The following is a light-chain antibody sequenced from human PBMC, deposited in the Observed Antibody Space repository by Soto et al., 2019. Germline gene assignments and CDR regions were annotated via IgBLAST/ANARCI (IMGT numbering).Light chain of an antibody. CDR2: GAS. V-gene: IGKV3-20*01. CDR1: QSVRSSS. Sequence: PGERATLSCRAIQSVRSSSLAWYQQKPGQAPRLLIYGASSRATGIPDRFSGSGSGTDFTLTISRLEPEDFAVYYCQQYGSSPPRTFGQGTKVDIK. CDR3: QQYGSSPPRT. J-gene: IGKJ1*01.